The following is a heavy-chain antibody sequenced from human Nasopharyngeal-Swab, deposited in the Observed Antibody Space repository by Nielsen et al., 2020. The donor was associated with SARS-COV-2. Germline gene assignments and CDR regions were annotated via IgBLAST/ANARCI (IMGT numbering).Heavy chain of an antibody. J-gene: IGHJ3*02. CDR1: GYTFITFG. D-gene: IGHD4-17*01. CDR3: ARDNESGDYYAYDI. V-gene: IGHV1-18*01. CDR2: ISAYNGNT. Sequence: ASVKVSCKASGYTFITFGITWVRQAPGQGLEWMEWISAYNGNTNCAQKFQDRVTMTTDTSTTTAYMELRGLKTDDTAVYYCARDNESGDYYAYDIWGQGTTVTVSS.